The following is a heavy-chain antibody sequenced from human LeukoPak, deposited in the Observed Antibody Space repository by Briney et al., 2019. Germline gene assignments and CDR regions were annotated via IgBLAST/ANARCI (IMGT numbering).Heavy chain of an antibody. CDR2: IYHSGST. Sequence: SGTLSLTCAVSGGSISSSNWWSWVRQPPGKGLEWIGEIYHSGSTNYNPSLKSRVTISVDTSKNQFSLKLTSVTAADTAVYYCAREGCSSISCYFGYWGQGTLVTVSS. V-gene: IGHV4-4*02. CDR1: GGSISSSNW. J-gene: IGHJ4*02. CDR3: AREGCSSISCYFGY. D-gene: IGHD2-2*01.